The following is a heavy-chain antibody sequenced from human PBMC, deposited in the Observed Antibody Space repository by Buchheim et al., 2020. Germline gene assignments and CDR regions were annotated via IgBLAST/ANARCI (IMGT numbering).Heavy chain of an antibody. CDR3: ASRSYDPIYFDY. V-gene: IGHV3-30-3*01. CDR1: GFTFSSYS. Sequence: QVQLVESGGGVVQPGRSLRLSCAASGFTFSSYSMHWVRQAPGKGLEWVAVISYDGSNKYYADSVKGRFTISRDNSKNTLYLQMNSLRAEDTAVYYCASRSYDPIYFDYWGQGTL. J-gene: IGHJ4*02. D-gene: IGHD1-26*01. CDR2: ISYDGSNK.